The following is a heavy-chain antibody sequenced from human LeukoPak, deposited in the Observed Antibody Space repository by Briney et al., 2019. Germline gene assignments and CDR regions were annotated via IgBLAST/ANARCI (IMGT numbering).Heavy chain of an antibody. V-gene: IGHV1-8*01. CDR1: GYTFTSYD. CDR2: MNPNSGNT. Sequence: ASVKVSCKASGYTFTSYDINWVRQATGQGLEWMGWMNPNSGNTGYAQKFQGRVTMTRNTSISTAYMELSSLRSEDTAAYYCARASARTRIAAAGTIGYWGQGTLVTVSS. CDR3: ARASARTRIAAAGTIGY. J-gene: IGHJ4*02. D-gene: IGHD6-13*01.